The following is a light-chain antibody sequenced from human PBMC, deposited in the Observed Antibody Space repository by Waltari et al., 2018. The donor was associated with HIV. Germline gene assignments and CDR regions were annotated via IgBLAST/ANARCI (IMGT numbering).Light chain of an antibody. Sequence: QSVLTQPPSASGTPGQGVSISCSGSNSNIGSNTVNWYRQLPGTAPKLRIDSNNHPPSGVPDRFSGSKSGTSASLAISGLQSEDEADYYCAAWDDSLSWVFGRGTKLTVL. CDR2: SNN. V-gene: IGLV1-44*01. J-gene: IGLJ3*02. CDR3: AAWDDSLSWV. CDR1: NSNIGSNT.